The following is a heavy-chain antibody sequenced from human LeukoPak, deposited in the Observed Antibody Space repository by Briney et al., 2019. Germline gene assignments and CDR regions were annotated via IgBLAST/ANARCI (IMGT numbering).Heavy chain of an antibody. CDR1: GGTFSSYA. J-gene: IGHJ6*03. CDR3: ARGSSSWYGLYYYYYYYMDV. CDR2: IIPIFGTA. V-gene: IGHV1-69*13. D-gene: IGHD6-13*01. Sequence: ASVKVSCKASGGTFSSYAISWVRQAPGQGLEWMGGIIPIFGTANYAQKFQGRVTITADESTSTAYMELSSLRSEDTAVYYCARGSSSWYGLYYYYYYYMDVWGKGTTVTVSS.